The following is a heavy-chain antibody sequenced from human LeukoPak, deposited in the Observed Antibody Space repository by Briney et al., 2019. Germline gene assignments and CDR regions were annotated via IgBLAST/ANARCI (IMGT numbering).Heavy chain of an antibody. J-gene: IGHJ5*02. V-gene: IGHV1-69*05. D-gene: IGHD3-9*01. CDR2: IIPIFGTA. CDR3: ARNTQRYFVWFAWFDP. Sequence: SVKVSCKASGGTFSSYAISWVRQAPGQGLELMGRIIPIFGTANYAQKFQGRVTITTDESTSTAYMELSSLRSEDTAVYYCARNTQRYFVWFAWFDPWGQGTLVTVSS. CDR1: GGTFSSYA.